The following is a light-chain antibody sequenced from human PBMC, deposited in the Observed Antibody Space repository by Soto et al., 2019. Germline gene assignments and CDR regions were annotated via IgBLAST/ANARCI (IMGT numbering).Light chain of an antibody. CDR2: WAS. V-gene: IGKV3-20*01. J-gene: IGKJ1*01. Sequence: EVVLTQSPGTLSLSPGERATLSCRASQSVSNTYVAWYQHIPGQTPRLLIYWASNRATGIPDRFSGSGSGTDFTLTISRLEPEDFAVYYCQQHDNSPWMFGQGTKVDIK. CDR3: QQHDNSPWM. CDR1: QSVSNTY.